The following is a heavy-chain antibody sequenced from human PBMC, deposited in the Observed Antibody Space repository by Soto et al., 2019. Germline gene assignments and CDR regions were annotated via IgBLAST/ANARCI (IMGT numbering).Heavy chain of an antibody. Sequence: ASVKVSCKASGFIFTGYYIHWVRQAPGQGLEWMGWIKSNGGDPKYAQKFQDRVTMTRDTSMNTVYMELSSLRSDDPAVYYCARDERSYGEPPFDYWG. CDR2: IKSNGGDP. CDR3: ARDERSYGEPPFDY. J-gene: IGHJ4*01. CDR1: GFIFTGYY. D-gene: IGHD3-16*01. V-gene: IGHV1-2*02.